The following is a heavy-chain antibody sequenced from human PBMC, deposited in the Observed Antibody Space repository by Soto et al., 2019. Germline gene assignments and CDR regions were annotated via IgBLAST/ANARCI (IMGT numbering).Heavy chain of an antibody. J-gene: IGHJ4*02. CDR1: GDSVSTNSVA. D-gene: IGHD4-17*01. CDR2: TYYRSKWYN. Sequence: SQTLSLTCAISGDSVSTNSVAWNWIRQSPSRGLEWLGRTYYRSKWYNDYAVSVKSRITINPDTSKNQFSLQLNSVTPEDTAVFYFARDSPGYGDYVLFYSWGQGTLVTVSS. CDR3: ARDSPGYGDYVLFYS. V-gene: IGHV6-1*01.